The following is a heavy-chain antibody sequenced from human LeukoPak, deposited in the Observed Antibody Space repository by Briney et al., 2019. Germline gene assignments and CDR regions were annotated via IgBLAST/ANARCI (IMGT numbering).Heavy chain of an antibody. CDR1: GFTFSSYW. J-gene: IGHJ4*02. Sequence: PGGSLRLSCAASGFTFSSYWMTWVRQAPGKGLEWVANIKQDGSEEYYVDSVKGRFTISRDSAENSLYLQMNSLRAEDTAVYYCARGITVIRGVFSLDYWGQGTLVTVSS. D-gene: IGHD3-10*01. CDR3: ARGITVIRGVFSLDY. CDR2: IKQDGSEE. V-gene: IGHV3-7*04.